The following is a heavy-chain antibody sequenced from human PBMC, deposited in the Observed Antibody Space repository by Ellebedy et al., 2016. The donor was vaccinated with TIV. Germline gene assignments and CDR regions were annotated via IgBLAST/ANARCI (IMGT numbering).Heavy chain of an antibody. D-gene: IGHD2-15*01. CDR3: AGDGYCSGGSCYPEWGFDP. V-gene: IGHV1-69*13. CDR2: IIPIFGTA. CDR1: GGTFSSYA. Sequence: SVKVSXKASGGTFSSYAISWVRQAPGQGLEWMGGIIPIFGTANYAQKFQGRVTITADESTSTAYMELSSLRSEDTAVYYCAGDGYCSGGSCYPEWGFDPWGQGTLVTVSS. J-gene: IGHJ5*02.